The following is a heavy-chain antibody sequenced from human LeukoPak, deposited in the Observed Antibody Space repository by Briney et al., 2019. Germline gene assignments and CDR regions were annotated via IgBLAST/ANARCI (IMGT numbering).Heavy chain of an antibody. Sequence: PSETLSLTCTVSGGSISSGGYYWSWIRQPPGKGLEWIGYIYHSGSTYYNPSLKSRVTISVDRSKNQFSLKLSSVTAADTAVYYCARAPSDIVVVPAASFDYWGQGTLVTVSS. CDR3: ARAPSDIVVVPAASFDY. V-gene: IGHV4-30-2*01. J-gene: IGHJ4*02. D-gene: IGHD2-2*01. CDR1: GGSISSGGYY. CDR2: IYHSGST.